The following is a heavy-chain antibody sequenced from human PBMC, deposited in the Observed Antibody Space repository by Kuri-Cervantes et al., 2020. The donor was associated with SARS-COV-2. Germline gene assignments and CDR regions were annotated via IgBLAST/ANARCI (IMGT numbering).Heavy chain of an antibody. Sequence: SQTLSLTCAISGDSVSSNSAAWNWIRQSPSRGLEWLGRTYYRSKWYNDYAVSVKSRITINPDTSKNQFSLQLNSVPPEDTAVYYCARDPGFSSTSHYYYYYGMDVWGQGTTVTVSS. J-gene: IGHJ6*02. CDR1: GDSVSSNSAA. V-gene: IGHV6-1*01. D-gene: IGHD2-2*01. CDR3: ARDPGFSSTSHYYYYYGMDV. CDR2: TYYRSKWYN.